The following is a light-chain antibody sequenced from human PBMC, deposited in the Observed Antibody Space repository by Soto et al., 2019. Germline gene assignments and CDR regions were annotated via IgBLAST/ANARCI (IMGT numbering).Light chain of an antibody. CDR2: AAS. Sequence: AIRITQSPSSRSASTGDRVTITCRASQGISSYLAWYQQKPGKAPKLLIYAASTLQSGVPSRFSGSGSGTDFTLTISCLQSEDFATDYCQQYYSYTLTFGGGTKVDNK. V-gene: IGKV1-8*01. CDR3: QQYYSYTLT. J-gene: IGKJ4*01. CDR1: QGISSY.